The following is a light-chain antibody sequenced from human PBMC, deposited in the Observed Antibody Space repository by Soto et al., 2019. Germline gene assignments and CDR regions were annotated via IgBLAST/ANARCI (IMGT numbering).Light chain of an antibody. CDR3: QQYNKWPRT. V-gene: IGKV3-15*01. CDR2: GAS. J-gene: IGKJ1*01. CDR1: QGIKDY. Sequence: EIVMTQSPATLSVSPGERATLSCRASQGIKDYVAWFQQKPGQAPRLLIYGASTRATAIPARFSGSGSGTEFTLSISSLQSEDFAVYYCQQYNKWPRTFGQGTKVDIK.